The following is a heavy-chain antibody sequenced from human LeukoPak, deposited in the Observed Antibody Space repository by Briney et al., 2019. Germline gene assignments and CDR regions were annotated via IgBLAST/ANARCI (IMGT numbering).Heavy chain of an antibody. CDR2: ISAYNGNT. Sequence: ASVKVSCKASGYIFSSYGLSWVRQAPGQGLEWMGWISAYNGNTNYAQKLQGRVTMTTDTSTSTAYMELRSLRSDDTAVYYCARDSHQLGYCSGGSCPGELDYWGQGTLVTVSS. D-gene: IGHD2-15*01. V-gene: IGHV1-18*01. J-gene: IGHJ4*02. CDR1: GYIFSSYG. CDR3: ARDSHQLGYCSGGSCPGELDY.